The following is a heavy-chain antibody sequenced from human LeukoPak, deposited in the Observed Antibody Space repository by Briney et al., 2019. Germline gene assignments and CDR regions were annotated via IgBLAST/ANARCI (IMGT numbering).Heavy chain of an antibody. CDR2: MSGSGGST. J-gene: IGHJ4*02. D-gene: IGHD6-19*01. CDR3: PRGKRRGWYAVTDS. V-gene: IGHV3-23*01. Sequence: GGSLRLSCAASGFTFSSNAMIWGRRAPRRGLEEVSAMSGSGGSTYYADSVNGRLTISRDNSQNTLYLQMNSLRAAATAVYSRPRGKRRGWYAVTDSWGPGTLVTVSP. CDR1: GFTFSSNA.